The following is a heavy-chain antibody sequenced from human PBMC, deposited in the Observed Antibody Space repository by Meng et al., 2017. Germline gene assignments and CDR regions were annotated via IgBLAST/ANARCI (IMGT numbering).Heavy chain of an antibody. V-gene: IGHV1-2*06. CDR2: INPNSGGT. CDR3: ARGDYYDSSGYYSFWYFQH. J-gene: IGHJ1*01. Sequence: QGQLVQSGAEVKKPGASVKVYCKASGYTFTGYYMHWVRQAPGQGLEWMGRINPNSGGTNYAQKFQGRVTMTRDTSISTAYMELSRLRSDDTAVYYCARGDYYDSSGYYSFWYFQHWGQGTLVTVSS. D-gene: IGHD3-22*01. CDR1: GYTFTGYY.